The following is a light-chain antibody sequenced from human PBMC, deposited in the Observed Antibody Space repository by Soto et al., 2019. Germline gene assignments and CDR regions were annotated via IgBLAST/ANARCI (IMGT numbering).Light chain of an antibody. Sequence: DFQMTQSPSTLSASVGERVTITCRASQSFHSWLAWYQQKPGTTPKLLIYRASTIQSGVPSRFAGSGSGTEFTLTINNMQPDDYASYFCQKYNAHPYTFCQGTKLEIK. J-gene: IGKJ2*01. CDR1: QSFHSW. CDR2: RAS. CDR3: QKYNAHPYT. V-gene: IGKV1-5*03.